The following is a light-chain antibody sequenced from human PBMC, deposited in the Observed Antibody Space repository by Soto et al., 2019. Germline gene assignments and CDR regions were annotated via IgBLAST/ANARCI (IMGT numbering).Light chain of an antibody. CDR1: QDIRGA. CDR3: HQFNTYPIT. CDR2: DVS. Sequence: AIQLTQSPSSLSASVGDRVTITCRASQDIRGALAWYQQKPGKPPKLLIFDVSSLQSGVPSRFSGSGAETEFTHTSSSLQPEDFATYYCHQFNTYPITFGQGTRLEIK. J-gene: IGKJ5*01. V-gene: IGKV1-13*02.